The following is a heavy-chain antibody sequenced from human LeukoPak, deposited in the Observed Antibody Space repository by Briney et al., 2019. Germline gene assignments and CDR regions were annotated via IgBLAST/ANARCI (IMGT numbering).Heavy chain of an antibody. Sequence: SETLSLTCTVSGGSISSSGYYWGWIRQPPGKGLEWIGTIYYSGSTYYNPSLKSRATISVDTSKNQFSLKLSSVTAADTAVYYCARFRTLTTHFDYLGQGSLVTVSS. D-gene: IGHD4-11*01. CDR2: IYYSGST. CDR1: GGSISSSGYY. CDR3: ARFRTLTTHFDY. V-gene: IGHV4-39*01. J-gene: IGHJ4*02.